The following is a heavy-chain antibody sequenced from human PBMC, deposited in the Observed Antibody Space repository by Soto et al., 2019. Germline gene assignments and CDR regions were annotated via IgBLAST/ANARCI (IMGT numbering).Heavy chain of an antibody. CDR3: ARGGRHYYGSGEYYFDY. J-gene: IGHJ4*02. V-gene: IGHV4-34*01. Sequence: SETLSLTCAVYGGSFSGYYWSWIRQPPGKGLEWIGEINHSGSTNYNPSLKSRVTISVDTSKNQFSLKLSSVTAADTAVYYCARGGRHYYGSGEYYFDYLGQGTLVTVSS. CDR1: GGSFSGYY. CDR2: INHSGST. D-gene: IGHD3-10*01.